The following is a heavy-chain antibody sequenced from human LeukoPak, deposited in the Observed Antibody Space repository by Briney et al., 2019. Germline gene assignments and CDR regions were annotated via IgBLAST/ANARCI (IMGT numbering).Heavy chain of an antibody. Sequence: GSSVKVSCKASGGTFSSYAISWVRQAPGQGLEWMGGIIPIFGTANYAQKFQGRVTITADESTSTAYMELSSLRSEDTAVYYCARVKEGYDILTGYTVAGIGFNYYYGMDVWGQGTTVTVSS. CDR3: ARVKEGYDILTGYTVAGIGFNYYYGMDV. V-gene: IGHV1-69*01. D-gene: IGHD3-9*01. J-gene: IGHJ6*02. CDR2: IIPIFGTA. CDR1: GGTFSSYA.